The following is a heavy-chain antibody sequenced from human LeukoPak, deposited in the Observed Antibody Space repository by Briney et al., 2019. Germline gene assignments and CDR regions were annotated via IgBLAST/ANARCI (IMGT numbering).Heavy chain of an antibody. V-gene: IGHV4-59*01. CDR1: GGSISSYY. CDR2: IYYSGST. J-gene: IGHJ3*02. D-gene: IGHD3-3*02. CDR3: ARGISDYSGAFDI. Sequence: SETLSLTCTVSGGSISSYYWSRIRQPPGKGLEWIGYIYYSGSTNYNPSLRSRVTISVDTSKNQFSLKLSSVTAADTAVYYCARGISDYSGAFDIWGQGTMVTVSS.